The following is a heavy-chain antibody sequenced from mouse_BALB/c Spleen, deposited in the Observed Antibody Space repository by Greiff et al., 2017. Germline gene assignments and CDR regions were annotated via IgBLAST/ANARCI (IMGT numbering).Heavy chain of an antibody. D-gene: IGHD4-1*01. CDR2: IDPSDSET. Sequence: QVQLQQSGPQLVRPGASVKISCKASGYSFTSYWMHWVKQRPGQGLEWIGMIDPSDSETRLNQKFKDKATLTVDKSSSTAYMQLSSPTSEDSAVYYCARDSLGRGAWFAYWGQGTLVTVSA. CDR3: ARDSLGRGAWFAY. J-gene: IGHJ3*01. V-gene: IGHV1S126*01. CDR1: GYSFTSYW.